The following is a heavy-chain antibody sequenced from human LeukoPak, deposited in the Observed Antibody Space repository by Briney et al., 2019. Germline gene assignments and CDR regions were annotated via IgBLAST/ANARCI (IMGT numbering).Heavy chain of an antibody. J-gene: IGHJ4*02. V-gene: IGHV3-7*01. CDR1: GFTFSSYW. D-gene: IGHD1-26*01. CDR2: IKEDGSEK. Sequence: GGSLRLSCAASGFTFSSYWMSWVRHAPRKGLEWVASIKEDGSEKYYVDSVKGRFTISTDNAKNSLYLQMDSLRAGDTAVYYCATISCYYVYFDYWGQGTLVTVSS. CDR3: ATISCYYVYFDY.